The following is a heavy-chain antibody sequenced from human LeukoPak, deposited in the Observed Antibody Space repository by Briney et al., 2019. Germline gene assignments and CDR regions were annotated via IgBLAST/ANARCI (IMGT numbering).Heavy chain of an antibody. D-gene: IGHD3-9*01. V-gene: IGHV3-48*04. CDR3: ASHRVRPYYDILTGSRSTFNY. CDR1: GFTFSSYS. Sequence: PGGSLRLSCAASGFTFSSYSMNWVRQAPGKGLEWVSYISSSSSTIYYADSVKGRFTISRDNAKNSLYLQMNSLRAEDTAVYYCASHRVRPYYDILTGSRSTFNYWGQGTLVTVSS. CDR2: ISSSSSTI. J-gene: IGHJ4*02.